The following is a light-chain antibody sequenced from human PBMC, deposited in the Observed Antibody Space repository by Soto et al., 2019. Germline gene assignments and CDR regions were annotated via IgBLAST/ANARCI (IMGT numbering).Light chain of an antibody. Sequence: EIVMTQSPATLSVPPGERATLSCRASQSVSSNLAWYQQKPGQAPRLLIYGASTRSTGIPARFSGSGSGTEFTLTISSLQSEDFAVYYCQQYNNWPPMYTFGQGNKLEIK. CDR3: QQYNNWPPMYT. CDR1: QSVSSN. CDR2: GAS. J-gene: IGKJ2*01. V-gene: IGKV3-15*01.